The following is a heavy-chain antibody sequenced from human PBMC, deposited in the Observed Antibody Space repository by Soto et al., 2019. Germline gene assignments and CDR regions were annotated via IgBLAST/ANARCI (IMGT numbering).Heavy chain of an antibody. V-gene: IGHV4-31*03. CDR2: VYYSGAT. J-gene: IGHJ4*02. CDR1: VDSMATGGHY. Sequence: SLSLNCTVSVDSMATGGHYYNWIRQVPGKGLEWIGYVYYSGATHYTPSLRARATISRDTSKNQFSLRLISVTAADTALYYCARDKDLQPTVWGFWGQGIQVTVSS. D-gene: IGHD3-16*01. CDR3: ARDKDLQPTVWGF.